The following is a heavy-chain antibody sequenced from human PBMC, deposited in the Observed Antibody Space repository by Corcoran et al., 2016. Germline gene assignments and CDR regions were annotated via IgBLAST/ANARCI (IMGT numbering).Heavy chain of an antibody. CDR1: GGSVSSGSYY. D-gene: IGHD2-2*01. CDR2: IYYSGST. J-gene: IGHJ6*02. V-gene: IGHV4-61*01. CDR3: AFASEGLSAFYGMDV. Sequence: QVQLQESGPGLVKPSETLSLTCTVSGGSVSSGSYYWSWIRQPPGKGLEWIGYIYYSGSTNYNPSLKSRVTISVDTSKNQFSLKLSSVTAADTAVYYCAFASEGLSAFYGMDVWGQGTTVTVSS.